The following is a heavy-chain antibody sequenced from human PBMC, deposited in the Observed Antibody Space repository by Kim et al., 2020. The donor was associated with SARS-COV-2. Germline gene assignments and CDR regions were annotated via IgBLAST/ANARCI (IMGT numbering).Heavy chain of an antibody. Sequence: GGSLRLSCAASGFTFSSYAMSWVRQAPGKGLEWVSAISGSGGSTYYADSVKGRFSISRDNSKNTLYLQMNSLRAEDTAVYYCSKRECITMIEVVIDLLFDYWGQVTLVT. CDR3: SKRECITMIEVVIDLLFDY. D-gene: IGHD3-22*01. CDR1: GFTFSSYA. J-gene: IGHJ4*02. CDR2: ISGSGGST. V-gene: IGHV3-23*01.